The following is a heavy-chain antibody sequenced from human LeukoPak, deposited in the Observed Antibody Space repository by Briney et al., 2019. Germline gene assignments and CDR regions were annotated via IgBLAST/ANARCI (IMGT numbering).Heavy chain of an antibody. V-gene: IGHV3-48*01. CDR2: ISSSSSTI. D-gene: IGHD6-19*01. CDR3: ARGEGYSSGWGYNWFDP. CDR1: GFTFSSYS. Sequence: GGSLRLSCAASGFTFSSYSMNWVRQAPGKGLEWVSYISSSSSTIYYADSVKGRFTISRDNSKNTLYLQMNSLRAEDTAVYYCARGEGYSSGWGYNWFDPWGQGTLVTVSS. J-gene: IGHJ5*02.